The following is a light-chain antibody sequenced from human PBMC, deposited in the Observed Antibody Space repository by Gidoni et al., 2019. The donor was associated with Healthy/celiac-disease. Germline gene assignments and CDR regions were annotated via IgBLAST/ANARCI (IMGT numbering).Light chain of an antibody. Sequence: SVLTQPPSVSQAPRPRVTISCSGSSPNIGNSAVNWYQQVPGQAPKLLIYDDGLLPSGVSDRFSGSKSGTAASLAISGLQSEDEADYYCAAWDDSLKGWVFGGGTKLTVL. V-gene: IGLV1-36*01. CDR2: DDG. CDR1: SPNIGNSA. CDR3: AAWDDSLKGWV. J-gene: IGLJ3*02.